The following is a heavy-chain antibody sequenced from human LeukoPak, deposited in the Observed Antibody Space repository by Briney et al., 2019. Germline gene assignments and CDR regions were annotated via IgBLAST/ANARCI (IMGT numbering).Heavy chain of an antibody. D-gene: IGHD3-10*01. CDR2: IYYNGNA. CDR1: GGSISNYY. Sequence: SETLSLTCTVSGGSISNYYWTWIRQPPGKGLEWIAFIYYNGNAHYNPSLKSRVTISVDTSKNQFSLKVSSVTAADTAVYYCARRRDDDSEIYYIKYYYYYHMDVWGKGTTVTVSS. CDR3: ARRRDDDSEIYYIKYYYYYHMDV. V-gene: IGHV4-59*12. J-gene: IGHJ6*03.